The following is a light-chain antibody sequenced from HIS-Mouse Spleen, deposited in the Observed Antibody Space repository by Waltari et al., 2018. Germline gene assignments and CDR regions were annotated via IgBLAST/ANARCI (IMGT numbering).Light chain of an antibody. CDR2: DVS. CDR1: SSDVRVYNY. J-gene: IGLJ3*02. V-gene: IGLV2-14*03. CDR3: SSYTSSSTLV. Sequence: QSALTLPSSVSGSPGLSITISCTGTSSDVRVYNYFSSYQQHPGKAPKLMIYDVSNRPSGVSNRLSGSKSGNTASLTISGLQAEDEADYYCSSYTSSSTLVFGGGTKLTVL.